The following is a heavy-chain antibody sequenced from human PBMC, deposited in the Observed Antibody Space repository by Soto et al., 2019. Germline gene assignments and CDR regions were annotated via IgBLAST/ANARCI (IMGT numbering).Heavy chain of an antibody. V-gene: IGHV3-15*01. CDR2: IKSKTDGGTT. Sequence: GGSLRLSCAASGFTFSNAWMSWVRQAPGKGLEWVGRIKSKTDGGTTDYAAPVKGRFTISRDDSKNTLYLQMNSLKTEDTAVYYCTAIAAAALYYYGMDVWGQGTTVTVSS. J-gene: IGHJ6*02. CDR3: TAIAAAALYYYGMDV. D-gene: IGHD6-13*01. CDR1: GFTFSNAW.